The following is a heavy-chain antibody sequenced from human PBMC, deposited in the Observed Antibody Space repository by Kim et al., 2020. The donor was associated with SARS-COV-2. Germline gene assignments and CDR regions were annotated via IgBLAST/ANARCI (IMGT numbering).Heavy chain of an antibody. J-gene: IGHJ4*02. D-gene: IGHD3-10*01. V-gene: IGHV3-11*04. CDR3: ARVFYYGSGSYYYFGY. Sequence: DSVKGRFTIDRDNAKNSLYLQMNGLRAEDKAVYYCARVFYYGSGSYYYFGYWGQGTLVTVSS.